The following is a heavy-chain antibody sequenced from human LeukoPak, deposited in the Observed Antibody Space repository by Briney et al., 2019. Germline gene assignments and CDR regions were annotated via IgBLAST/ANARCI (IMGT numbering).Heavy chain of an antibody. Sequence: GGSLRLSCAASGFTFSSYAMSWVRQAPGKGLEWVSAISGSGGSTYCADSVKGRFTISRDNSKNTLYLQMNSLRAEDTAVYYCAKARYGDYVAPVGGPFDYWGQGTLVTVSS. V-gene: IGHV3-23*01. J-gene: IGHJ4*02. CDR1: GFTFSSYA. D-gene: IGHD4-17*01. CDR3: AKARYGDYVAPVGGPFDY. CDR2: ISGSGGST.